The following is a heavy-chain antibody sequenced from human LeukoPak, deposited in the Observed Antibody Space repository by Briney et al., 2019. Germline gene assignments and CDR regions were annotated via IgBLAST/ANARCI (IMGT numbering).Heavy chain of an antibody. D-gene: IGHD3-16*01. J-gene: IGHJ4*02. Sequence: GGSLRLSCAASGFTFSSYSMNWVRQAPGKGLEWVSSISSSSYIYYADSVKGRFTISRDNAKNSLYPQMNSLRAEDTAVYYCARDRYDYVWGSYGYWGQGTLVTVSS. CDR2: ISSSSYI. V-gene: IGHV3-21*01. CDR3: ARDRYDYVWGSYGY. CDR1: GFTFSSYS.